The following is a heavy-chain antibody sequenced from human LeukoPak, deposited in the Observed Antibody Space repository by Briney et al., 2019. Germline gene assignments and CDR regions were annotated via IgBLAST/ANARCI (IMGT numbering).Heavy chain of an antibody. CDR3: TREDWDFDS. D-gene: IGHD3/OR15-3a*01. CDR1: GFIFTDYG. J-gene: IGHJ4*02. CDR2: IRYDGSDK. Sequence: GGSLRLSCAASGFIFTDYGMHWVRQAPGKGLEWLTFIRYDGSDKYYADSVKGRFTISRDNSKNTLYLQMDSLKNEDTAVYYCTREDWDFDSWGQGTPVSVSS. V-gene: IGHV3-30*02.